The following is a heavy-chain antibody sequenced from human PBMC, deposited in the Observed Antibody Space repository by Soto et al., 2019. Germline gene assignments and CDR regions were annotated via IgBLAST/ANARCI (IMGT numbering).Heavy chain of an antibody. CDR1: GGSISSYY. CDR3: AAHHYYGSGSYPRSRAFDI. CDR2: IYYSGST. V-gene: IGHV4-59*08. Sequence: QVQLQESGPGLVKPSETLSLTCTVSGGSISSYYWSWIRQPPGKGLEWIGYIYYSGSTNYNPSLKSRVTISVDTSKNQFSLKLSSVTAADTAVYYCAAHHYYGSGSYPRSRAFDICGHGTMVTVSS. D-gene: IGHD3-10*01. J-gene: IGHJ3*02.